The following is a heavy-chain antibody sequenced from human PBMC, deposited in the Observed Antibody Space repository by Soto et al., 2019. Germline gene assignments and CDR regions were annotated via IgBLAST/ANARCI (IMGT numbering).Heavy chain of an antibody. CDR2: INHSGST. J-gene: IGHJ5*02. D-gene: IGHD3-3*01. CDR1: GGSFSGYY. CDR3: ARRRKTIFGVVILERGWFDP. V-gene: IGHV4-34*01. Sequence: QVQLQQWGAGLLKPSETLSLTGAVYGGSFSGYYWSWIRQPPGKGLEWIGEINHSGSTNYNPSLKSRVTISVDTSKNQFSLKLSSVTAADTAVYYCARRRKTIFGVVILERGWFDPWGQGTLVTVSS.